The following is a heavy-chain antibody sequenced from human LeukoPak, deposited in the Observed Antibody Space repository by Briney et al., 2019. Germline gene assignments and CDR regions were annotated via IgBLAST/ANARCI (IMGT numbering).Heavy chain of an antibody. Sequence: GGSLTLSCAASGFTFSSSAMHWVRQAPGKGLEYVSAISSNGGSTYYANSVKGRFTISRDNSKNTLYLQMGSLRAEDMAVYYCARGGSVWFRRNYFDYWGQGTLVTVSS. CDR1: GFTFSSSA. V-gene: IGHV3-64*01. D-gene: IGHD6-19*01. CDR2: ISSNGGST. J-gene: IGHJ4*02. CDR3: ARGGSVWFRRNYFDY.